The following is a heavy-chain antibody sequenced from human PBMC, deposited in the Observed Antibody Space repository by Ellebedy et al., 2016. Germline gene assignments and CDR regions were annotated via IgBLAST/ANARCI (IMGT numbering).Heavy chain of an antibody. V-gene: IGHV3-7*01. CDR3: AKWRGQQSEFDY. J-gene: IGHJ4*02. CDR1: GFTLSSYV. D-gene: IGHD5-24*01. Sequence: GGSLRLSXAASGFTLSSYVMSWVRQAPGKGLEWVANIKGDGREIYYVDSVKGRFTISRDNTRNSLYLQMNSLRAEDTAMYYCAKWRGQQSEFDYWGQGTLVTVSS. CDR2: IKGDGREI.